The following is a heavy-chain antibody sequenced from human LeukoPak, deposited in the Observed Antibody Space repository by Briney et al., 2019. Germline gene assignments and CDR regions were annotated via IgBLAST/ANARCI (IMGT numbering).Heavy chain of an antibody. CDR3: AREPSKYSSSSADY. D-gene: IGHD6-6*01. J-gene: IGHJ4*02. CDR2: IIPILGIA. V-gene: IGHV1-69*04. CDR1: GGTFSSYT. Sequence: SVKVSCKASGGTFSSYTISWVRQAPGQGLEWMGRIIPILGIANYAQKFQGRVTITADKSTSTAHMELSSLRSEDTAVYYCAREPSKYSSSSADYWGQGTLVTVSS.